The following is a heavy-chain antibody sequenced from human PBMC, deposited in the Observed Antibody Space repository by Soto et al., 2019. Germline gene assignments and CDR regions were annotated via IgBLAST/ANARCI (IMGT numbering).Heavy chain of an antibody. CDR1: GFTFSSYG. CDR3: AREVDTAMGNWFDP. J-gene: IGHJ5*02. V-gene: IGHV3-30*03. CDR2: ISYDGSNK. D-gene: IGHD5-18*01. Sequence: GGSLRLSCAASGFTFSSYGMHWVRQAPGKGLEWVAVISYDGSNKYYADSVKGRFTISRDNSKNTLYLQMNSLRAEDTAVYYCAREVDTAMGNWFDPWGQGTLVTVSS.